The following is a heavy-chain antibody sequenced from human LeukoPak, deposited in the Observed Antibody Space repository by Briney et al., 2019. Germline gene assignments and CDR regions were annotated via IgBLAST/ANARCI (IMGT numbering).Heavy chain of an antibody. V-gene: IGHV3-23*01. CDR1: GGSFSGYY. Sequence: ETLSLTCAVYGGSFSGYYWSWVRQPPGKGLEWVSSIFPSGGEIHYADSVRGRFTISRDNSKSTRSLQMNSLRAEDTAIYYCATYRQVLLPFESWGQGTLVTVSS. D-gene: IGHD2-8*02. J-gene: IGHJ4*02. CDR3: ATYRQVLLPFES. CDR2: IFPSGGEI.